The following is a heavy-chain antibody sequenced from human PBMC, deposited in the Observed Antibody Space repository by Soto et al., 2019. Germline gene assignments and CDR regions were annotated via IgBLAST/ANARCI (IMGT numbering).Heavy chain of an antibody. J-gene: IGHJ6*02. CDR2: IIPIFGTA. CDR1: GGTFSSKV. CDR3: ASNSGYDSYGMDV. Sequence: QGRLVQSGVEVKRPGSSVKVSSKASGGTFSSKVFSWVRQAPGQGLEWMGGIIPIFGTANYPRKFQGRVTITADESTSTAYMELSSLRSEDTAVYYCASNSGYDSYGMDVWGQGTTVTVSS. V-gene: IGHV1-69*01. D-gene: IGHD5-12*01.